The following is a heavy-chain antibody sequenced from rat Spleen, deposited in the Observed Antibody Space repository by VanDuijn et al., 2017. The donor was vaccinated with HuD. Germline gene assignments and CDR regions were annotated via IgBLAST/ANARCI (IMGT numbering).Heavy chain of an antibody. CDR2: IIYDGSTS. J-gene: IGHJ2*01. Sequence: EVRLVESGGGLVRPGGSLKLSCAASGFTFSYYAMAWVRQAPNKGLEWVGTIIYDGSTSYYRDSVKGRFTISRDNAESTLYLQMNSLRSEDTATYYCTQFDYWGQGVMVTVSS. CDR1: GFTFSYYA. CDR3: TQFDY. D-gene: IGHD3-1*01. V-gene: IGHV5-17*01.